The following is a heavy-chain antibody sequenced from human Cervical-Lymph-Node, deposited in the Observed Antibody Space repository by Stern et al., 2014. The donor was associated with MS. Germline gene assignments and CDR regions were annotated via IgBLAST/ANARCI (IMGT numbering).Heavy chain of an antibody. CDR2: IYSTGRV. V-gene: IGHV4-61*02. J-gene: IGHJ5*01. CDR1: GGSISSGSHY. Sequence: QVQLQESGPGLVKPSQTLSLTCTVSGGSISSGSHYWSWIRQPAGKGLEWVGRIYSTGRVDYNPSLKGRVTMSVDTSKDQFSRELRSVTAADTAMYYCAREWIYEVSWFDSWGQGSLVIVSS. D-gene: IGHD5/OR15-5a*01. CDR3: AREWIYEVSWFDS.